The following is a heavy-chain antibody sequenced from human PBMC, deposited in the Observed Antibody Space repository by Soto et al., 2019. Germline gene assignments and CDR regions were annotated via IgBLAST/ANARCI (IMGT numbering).Heavy chain of an antibody. Sequence: EVQLVASGGGLVQPGGSLSLSCAASGFTFSSYWMSWVRQAPGKGLEWVANIKQDGSGKYYVDSGKSRFTISRDNAKNSLYLQMNSLRAEDTAVYYCARDRGVVDARFDYWGQGTLVTVS. CDR2: IKQDGSGK. CDR3: ARDRGVVDARFDY. J-gene: IGHJ4*02. V-gene: IGHV3-7*01. CDR1: GFTFSSYW. D-gene: IGHD2-15*01.